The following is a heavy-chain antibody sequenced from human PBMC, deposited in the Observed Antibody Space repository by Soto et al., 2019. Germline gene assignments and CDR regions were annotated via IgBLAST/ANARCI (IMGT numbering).Heavy chain of an antibody. CDR3: TTTTGSGRLDY. J-gene: IGHJ4*02. CDR1: GESISTGGY. V-gene: IGHV4-31*03. D-gene: IGHD3-10*01. Sequence: PSETLSLTCTVSGESISTGGYWSWVRLLPGKGLEWIGYIFNSGSTYYNPSPSLKSRVTMSVDTSKNQFSLNLSSMTAADTAVYFCTTTTGSGRLDYWGRGTLVTVSS. CDR2: IFNSGST.